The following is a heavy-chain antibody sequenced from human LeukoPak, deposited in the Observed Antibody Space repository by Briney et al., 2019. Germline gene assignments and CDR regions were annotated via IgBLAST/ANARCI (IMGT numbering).Heavy chain of an antibody. J-gene: IGHJ5*02. V-gene: IGHV3-23*01. CDR2: ISGSGGST. Sequence: GGSLRLSCAASGFTFSSYAMSWVRQAPGKGLEWVSAISGSGGSTYYADSVKGRFTISRDNSKNTLYLQMNSLRAEDTAVYYCATPRTRNWNYEIRDWFDPWGQGTLVTVSS. D-gene: IGHD1-7*01. CDR3: ATPRTRNWNYEIRDWFDP. CDR1: GFTFSSYA.